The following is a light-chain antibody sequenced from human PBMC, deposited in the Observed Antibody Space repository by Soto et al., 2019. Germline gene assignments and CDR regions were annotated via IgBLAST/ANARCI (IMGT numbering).Light chain of an antibody. V-gene: IGKV3-15*01. CDR2: DTS. J-gene: IGKJ1*01. CDR3: QHRIT. CDR1: QNINSI. Sequence: EIVMTQSPAALSVSPGESATLSCRASQNINSILAWYQQQPGQAPRLLIYDTSTRATGIPARFSGSGSGTEFTLPINSLQSEDFAVYYCQHRITFGQGTKVEIK.